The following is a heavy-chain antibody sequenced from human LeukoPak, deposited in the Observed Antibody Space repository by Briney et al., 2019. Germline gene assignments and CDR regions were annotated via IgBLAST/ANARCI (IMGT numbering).Heavy chain of an antibody. Sequence: SETLSLTCAVYGGSFSNYYWSWIRQPPGKGLHLSGEINDSGRTNYNPSLMSRVTVSVDTSKKHFSLRLTSVTATDTAVYYCARRWNYGRNYYIDVWGKGATVSVSS. CDR3: ARRWNYGRNYYIDV. D-gene: IGHD1-7*01. V-gene: IGHV4-34*01. CDR1: GGSFSNYY. CDR2: INDSGRT. J-gene: IGHJ6*03.